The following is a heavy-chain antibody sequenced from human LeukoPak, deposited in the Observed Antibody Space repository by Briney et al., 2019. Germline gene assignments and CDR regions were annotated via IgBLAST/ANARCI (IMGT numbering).Heavy chain of an antibody. J-gene: IGHJ4*02. V-gene: IGHV3-23*01. CDR1: GFTFSSYA. CDR3: ARVYLERLTAGYFDH. CDR2: ISGSGGST. D-gene: IGHD2-8*01. Sequence: GGSLRLSCAASGFTFSSYAMSWVRQAPGKGLKWVSAISGSGGSTYYADSVKGRFTISRDNSKSTLYLQMNSLRDDDSAAYFCARVYLERLTAGYFDHWGQGTQVTVSP.